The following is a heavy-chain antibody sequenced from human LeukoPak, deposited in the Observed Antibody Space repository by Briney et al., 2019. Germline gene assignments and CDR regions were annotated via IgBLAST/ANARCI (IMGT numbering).Heavy chain of an antibody. CDR2: VGHNGIT. J-gene: IGHJ6*02. CDR3: ARVPAMDGNYFYYYGMDV. D-gene: IGHD5-18*01. V-gene: IGHV4-34*01. Sequence: NPSETLSLTCTVSGGSISNYYWSWIRQPPGKGLEWIGEVGHNGITKYTPSLKSRVTISLDKSKNQFSLNLGSVTAADAAVYYCARVPAMDGNYFYYYGMDVWGQGTTVTVSS. CDR1: GGSISNYY.